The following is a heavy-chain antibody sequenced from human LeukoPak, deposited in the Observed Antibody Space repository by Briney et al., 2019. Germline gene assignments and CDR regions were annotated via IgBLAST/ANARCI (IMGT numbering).Heavy chain of an antibody. CDR1: GFSFSSYV. Sequence: VGALRVSRVPSGFSFSSYVISWVRPAPRRGREGVSTTSGGSTYYEDYVKRRFTIPRDNYTTTLYLQMNSLRAEDTAVYYCAKGDCSSTRCSGLYGMDVWGRGTTVTVSS. D-gene: IGHD2-2*01. V-gene: IGHV3-23*01. J-gene: IGHJ6*04. CDR2: TSGGST. CDR3: AKGDCSSTRCSGLYGMDV.